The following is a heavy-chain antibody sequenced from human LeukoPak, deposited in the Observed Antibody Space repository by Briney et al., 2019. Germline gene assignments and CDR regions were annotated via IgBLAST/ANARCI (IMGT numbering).Heavy chain of an antibody. CDR1: GFTFSSYE. J-gene: IGHJ4*02. Sequence: GGSLRLSCAASGFTFSSYEMNWVRQAPGKGLEWVSSISSSSSHKYYADSVKGRFTISRDNAKNSLYLQMNSLRAEDTAVYYCARRYCSSTNCYAFEYWGQGTLVTVSS. D-gene: IGHD2-2*01. CDR3: ARRYCSSTNCYAFEY. V-gene: IGHV3-21*01. CDR2: ISSSSSHK.